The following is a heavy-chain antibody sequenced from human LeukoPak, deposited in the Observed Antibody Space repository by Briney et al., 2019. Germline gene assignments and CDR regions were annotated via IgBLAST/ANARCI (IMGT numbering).Heavy chain of an antibody. Sequence: SETLSLTCAVYGGSFSGYYWSWIRQPPGKGLEWIGEINHSGSTNYNPSLKSRVTISVDKSKNQFSLKLSSVTAADTAVYYCARAPIAGDYYFDYWGQGTLVTVSS. CDR1: GGSFSGYY. J-gene: IGHJ4*02. CDR3: ARAPIAGDYYFDY. CDR2: INHSGST. D-gene: IGHD6-13*01. V-gene: IGHV4-34*01.